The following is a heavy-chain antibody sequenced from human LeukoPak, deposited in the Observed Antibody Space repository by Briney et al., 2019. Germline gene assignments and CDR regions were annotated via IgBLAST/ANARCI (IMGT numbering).Heavy chain of an antibody. Sequence: SETLSLTCNVSGGSINSGTYYWTWIRQPAGKGLEWIGRIYTSGSTNYNPSLKSRVTISVDTSKNQFSLKLSSVTAADTAVYYCATHGSGRSDYFDYWGQGTLVTVSS. CDR3: ATHGSGRSDYFDY. CDR2: IYTSGST. V-gene: IGHV4-61*02. J-gene: IGHJ4*02. CDR1: GGSINSGTYY. D-gene: IGHD3-10*01.